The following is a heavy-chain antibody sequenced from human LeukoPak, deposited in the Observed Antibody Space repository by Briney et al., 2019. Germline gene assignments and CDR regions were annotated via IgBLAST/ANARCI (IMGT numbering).Heavy chain of an antibody. CDR2: IYSGGST. V-gene: IGHV3-66*04. Sequence: GGSLRLSCAASGFTVSSNYMSWVRQAPGKGLEWVSVIYSGGSTYYADYVKDSFTISGDDSKNTLYLQMNSLSAEDTAVYYCARLVVVATNWFDPWGQGTLVTVSS. D-gene: IGHD2-15*01. CDR1: GFTVSSNY. J-gene: IGHJ5*02. CDR3: ARLVVVATNWFDP.